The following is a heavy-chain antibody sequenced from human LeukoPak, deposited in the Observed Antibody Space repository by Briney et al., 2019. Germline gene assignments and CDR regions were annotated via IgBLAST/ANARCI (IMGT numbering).Heavy chain of an antibody. CDR3: ARDGWGDGDYVPYYFDY. V-gene: IGHV3-48*03. CDR1: GFTFSSYE. D-gene: IGHD4-17*01. Sequence: GGSLRLSCAASGFTFSSYEMNWVRQAPGKGLEWVSCISSSGSTIYYADSVKGRFTISRDNAKNSLYLQMNSLRAEDTAVYYCARDGWGDGDYVPYYFDYWGQGTLVTVSS. CDR2: ISSSGSTI. J-gene: IGHJ4*02.